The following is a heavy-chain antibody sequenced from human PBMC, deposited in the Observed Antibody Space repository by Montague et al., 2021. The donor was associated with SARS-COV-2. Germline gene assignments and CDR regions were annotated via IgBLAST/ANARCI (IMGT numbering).Heavy chain of an antibody. CDR1: AGSISSHY. CDR2: VYYSGST. CDR3: ARAYSGYVDY. D-gene: IGHD1-26*01. J-gene: IGHJ4*02. Sequence: SETLSLTCTVSAGSISSHYWSWIRQPPGKALEWIGYVYYSGSTYYNPSLKSRVTISVDTSKNQFSLKLSSVTAADTAVYYCARAYSGYVDYWGQGTLVTVSS. V-gene: IGHV4-59*08.